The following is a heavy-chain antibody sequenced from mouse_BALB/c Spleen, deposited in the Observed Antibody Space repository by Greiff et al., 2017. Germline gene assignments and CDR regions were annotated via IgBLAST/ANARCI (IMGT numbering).Heavy chain of an antibody. CDR3: ARHGSLYYYAMDY. V-gene: IGHV5-12-1*01. J-gene: IGHJ4*01. Sequence: EVQGVESGGGLVKPGGSLKLSCAASGFAFSSYDMSWVRQTPEKRLEWVAYISSGGGSTYYPDTVKGRFTISRDNAKNTLYLQMSSLKSEDTAMYYCARHGSLYYYAMDYWGQGTSVTVSS. D-gene: IGHD2-3*01. CDR1: GFAFSSYD. CDR2: ISSGGGST.